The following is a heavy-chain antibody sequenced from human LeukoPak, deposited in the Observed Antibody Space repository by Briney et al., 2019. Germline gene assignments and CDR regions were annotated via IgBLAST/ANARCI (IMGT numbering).Heavy chain of an antibody. V-gene: IGHV3-30*18. CDR3: AKAPGFLEYYFDY. Sequence: GGSLRLSCAASGFTFSSYGMHWVRQAPGKGLEWVAVISYDGSNKYYADSVKGRFTISRDNSKNTLYLQMNSLRAEDTAVYYCAKAPGFLEYYFDYWGQGTLVTVSS. J-gene: IGHJ4*02. D-gene: IGHD2/OR15-2a*01. CDR2: ISYDGSNK. CDR1: GFTFSSYG.